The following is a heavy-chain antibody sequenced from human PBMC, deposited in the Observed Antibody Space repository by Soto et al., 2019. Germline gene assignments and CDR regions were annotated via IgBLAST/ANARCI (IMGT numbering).Heavy chain of an antibody. CDR3: AWWGSSGYYYDY. CDR2: IIPIFGTA. Sequence: VKVSCKASGGTFSSYAISWVRQAPGQGLEWMGGIIPIFGTANYAQKFQGRVTITADESTSTAYMELSSLRSEDTAVYYCAWWGSSGYYYDYWGQGTLVTVSS. V-gene: IGHV1-69*01. J-gene: IGHJ4*02. CDR1: GGTFSSYA. D-gene: IGHD3-22*01.